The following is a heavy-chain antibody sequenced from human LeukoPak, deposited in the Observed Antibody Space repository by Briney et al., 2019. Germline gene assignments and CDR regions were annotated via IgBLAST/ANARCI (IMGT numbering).Heavy chain of an antibody. CDR1: GFSFSSHG. CDR2: IIGGAGST. D-gene: IGHD2-2*01. CDR3: AHGAMYQLDY. Sequence: GSLRLSCAASGFSFSSHGMIWVRQAPGKGLEWVSGIIGGAGSTYYADSVKGRFTISGDNSKNTLFLQMNSLRAEDTAVYYCAHGAMYQLDYWGQGTLVTVSS. V-gene: IGHV3-23*01. J-gene: IGHJ4*02.